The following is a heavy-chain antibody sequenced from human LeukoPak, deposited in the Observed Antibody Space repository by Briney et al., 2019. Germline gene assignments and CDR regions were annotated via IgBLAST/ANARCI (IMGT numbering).Heavy chain of an antibody. V-gene: IGHV4-34*01. Sequence: PSETLSLTCAVYGGSFSGYYWSWIRQPPGKGLEWIGEINHSGSTNYNPSLKSRVTISVDTSKNQFSLKLSSVTAADTAVYYCARGGGTYYYGSGRRYYYYMDVWGKGTTVTVSS. CDR2: INHSGST. D-gene: IGHD3-10*01. CDR3: ARGGGTYYYGSGRRYYYYMDV. CDR1: GGSFSGYY. J-gene: IGHJ6*03.